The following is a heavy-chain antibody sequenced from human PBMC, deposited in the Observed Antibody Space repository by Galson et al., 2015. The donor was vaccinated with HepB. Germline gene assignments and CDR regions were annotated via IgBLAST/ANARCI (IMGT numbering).Heavy chain of an antibody. CDR3: AIQNYDSSGHQKRAGDFYYGLDV. V-gene: IGHV3-33*01. D-gene: IGHD3-22*01. J-gene: IGHJ6*02. CDR2: IWYDGNNE. CDR1: GFTFSNYG. Sequence: SLRLSCAASGFTFSNYGMQWVRQAPGKGLECVAVIWYDGNNELYADSVKGRFTVSRDNSKSTLFLQMNNLRAEDTAVYYCAIQNYDSSGHQKRAGDFYYGLDVWGQGTTVIVAS.